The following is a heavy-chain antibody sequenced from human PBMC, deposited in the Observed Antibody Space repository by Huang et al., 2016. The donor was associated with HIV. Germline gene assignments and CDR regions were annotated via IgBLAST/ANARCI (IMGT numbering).Heavy chain of an antibody. CDR1: GGSISSSSYY. CDR2: ISVSVSA. CDR3: ARHERWAMVRGVPQWGFDY. Sequence: QLQLQESGPGLVKPSETLSLTCTVSGGSISSSSYYWGWIRQPPGKGLEWIGTISVSVSAYYSPSRKGRVTISVDTSKNQFSLKLSAVTAADTAGYYCARHERWAMVRGVPQWGFDYWGQGTLVTVSS. D-gene: IGHD3-10*01. J-gene: IGHJ4*02. V-gene: IGHV4-39*01.